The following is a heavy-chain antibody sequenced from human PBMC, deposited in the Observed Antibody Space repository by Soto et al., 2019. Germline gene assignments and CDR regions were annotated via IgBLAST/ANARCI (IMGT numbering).Heavy chain of an antibody. CDR2: ISSSSSYI. CDR3: AAGGTAMVNY. J-gene: IGHJ4*02. D-gene: IGHD5-18*01. Sequence: PGGSLRLSCAASGFTFSSYSMNWVRQAPGKGLEWVSSISSSSSYIYYADSVKGRFTISRDNAKNSLYLQMNSLRAEDTAVYYCAAGGTAMVNYWGQGTLVTVSS. V-gene: IGHV3-21*01. CDR1: GFTFSSYS.